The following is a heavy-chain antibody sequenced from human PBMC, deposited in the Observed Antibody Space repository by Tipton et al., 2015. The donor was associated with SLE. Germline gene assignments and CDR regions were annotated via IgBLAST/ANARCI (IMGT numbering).Heavy chain of an antibody. J-gene: IGHJ4*02. CDR3: ARAIAPGSSRISDY. D-gene: IGHD6-13*01. Sequence: SLRLSCVASGFSFSNFWLHWVRLSPGKGLVWVSRIDPYDTGITYADSVKGRFTISRDNARNTLYLQMNTLRPENSALYFCARAIAPGSSRISDYWGQGTLVSVSS. CDR1: GFSFSNFW. CDR2: IDPYDTGI. V-gene: IGHV3-74*01.